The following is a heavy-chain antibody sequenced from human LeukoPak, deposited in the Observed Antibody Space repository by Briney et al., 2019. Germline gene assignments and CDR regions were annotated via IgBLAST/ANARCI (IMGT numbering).Heavy chain of an antibody. CDR2: INHSGST. CDR1: GGSFSGYY. D-gene: IGHD6-19*01. Sequence: SETLSLTCAVYGGSFSGYYWSWIRQPPGKGLEWIGEINHSGSTNYNPSLKSRVTISVDTSKNQFSLKLSSVTAADTAVYYCAKSRSGWHNDAFDIWGQGTMVTVSS. J-gene: IGHJ3*02. CDR3: AKSRSGWHNDAFDI. V-gene: IGHV4-34*01.